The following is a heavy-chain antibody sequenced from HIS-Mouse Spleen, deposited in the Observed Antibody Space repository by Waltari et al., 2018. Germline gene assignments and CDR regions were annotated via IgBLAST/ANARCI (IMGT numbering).Heavy chain of an antibody. CDR1: GCSIRSSSYY. CDR3: ARHSAPTGVEY. D-gene: IGHD4-4*01. Sequence: QLQLQESGPGLVKPSATLSLTCTVSGCSIRSSSYYWVWIRQPPGKGLEWIGSIYYSGSTYYNPSLKSRVTISVDTSKNQFSLKLSSVTAADTAVYYCARHSAPTGVEYWGQGTLVTVSS. CDR2: IYYSGST. J-gene: IGHJ4*02. V-gene: IGHV4-39*01.